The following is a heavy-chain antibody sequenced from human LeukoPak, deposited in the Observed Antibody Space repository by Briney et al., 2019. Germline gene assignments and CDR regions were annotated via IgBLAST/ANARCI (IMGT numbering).Heavy chain of an antibody. CDR1: GFTFDDYA. CDR3: AKDATYYYDSGSADF. D-gene: IGHD3-10*01. V-gene: IGHV3-9*01. CDR2: ISWNGGSI. Sequence: GRSLRLSCAASGFTFDDYAMHWVRQAPGKGLEWVSGISWNGGSINYADSVKGRFTISRGNAKNSLYLQMNSLRAEDTALYYCAKDATYYYDSGSADFWGQGTRVTVSS. J-gene: IGHJ4*02.